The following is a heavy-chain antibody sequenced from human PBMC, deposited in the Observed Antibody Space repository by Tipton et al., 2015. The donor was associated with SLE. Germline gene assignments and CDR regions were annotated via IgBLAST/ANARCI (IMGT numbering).Heavy chain of an antibody. CDR2: INHSGGT. J-gene: IGHJ3*02. V-gene: IGHV4-34*01. D-gene: IGHD3-22*01. CDR1: GGSFSVYY. CDR3: ARGLNFFDSSGLDAFDI. Sequence: TLSLTCAVYGGSFSVYYWTWIRQPPGKGLEWIGEINHSGGTNDNPSLKSRVTMSVDSSKNQVSLNLSSVTAADTAVYYCARGLNFFDSSGLDAFDIWGQGTMVTVSS.